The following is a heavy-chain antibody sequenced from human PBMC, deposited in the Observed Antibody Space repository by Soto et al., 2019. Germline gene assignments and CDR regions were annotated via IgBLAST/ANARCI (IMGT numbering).Heavy chain of an antibody. CDR2: ISAYNGNT. D-gene: IGHD2-2*03. V-gene: IGHV1-18*01. CDR3: AREMDIVVVPAVLRSYMDG. J-gene: IGHJ6*03. Sequence: ASVKVSCKASGYTFTSYVISWVRQAPGQGLEWMGWISAYNGNTNYAQKLQGRVTMTTDTSTSTAYMELRSLRSDDTAVYYCAREMDIVVVPAVLRSYMDGWGKGTTVTVSS. CDR1: GYTFTSYV.